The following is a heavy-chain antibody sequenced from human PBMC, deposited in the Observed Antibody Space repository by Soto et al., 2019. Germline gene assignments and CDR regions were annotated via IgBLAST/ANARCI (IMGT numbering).Heavy chain of an antibody. CDR1: GGSISSYY. D-gene: IGHD3-3*01. V-gene: IGHV4-59*01. J-gene: IGHJ6*03. CDR2: IYYSGST. CDR3: ARVGGSYYDFWSGYYNNYYMDV. Sequence: SETLSLTCTVSGGSISSYYWSWIRQPPGKGLEWIGYIYYSGSTNYNPSLNSRVTISVDTSKNQFSLKLSSVTAADTAVYYCARVGGSYYDFWSGYYNNYYMDVWGKGTTVTVSS.